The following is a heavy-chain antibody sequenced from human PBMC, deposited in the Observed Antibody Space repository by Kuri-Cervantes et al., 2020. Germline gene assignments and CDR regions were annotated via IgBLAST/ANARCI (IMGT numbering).Heavy chain of an antibody. D-gene: IGHD1-26*01. CDR2: IKQDGSEK. CDR1: GFTFSSYS. Sequence: GGSLRLSCAASGFTFSSYSMNWVRQAPGKGLEWVANIKQDGSEKYYVDSVKGRFTISRDNAKNTLYLQMNSLRAEDTALYYCARDNGGSYYYAVDYWGQGTLVTVSS. J-gene: IGHJ4*02. V-gene: IGHV3-7*01. CDR3: ARDNGGSYYYAVDY.